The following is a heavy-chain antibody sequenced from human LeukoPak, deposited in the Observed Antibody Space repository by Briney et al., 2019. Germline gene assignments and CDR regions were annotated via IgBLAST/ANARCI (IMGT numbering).Heavy chain of an antibody. CDR3: ARGVRDGSGSYYFDY. J-gene: IGHJ4*02. Sequence: SETLSLTCTVSGGSISSGDYYWSWTRQPPGKGLEWIGYIYYSGSTYYNPSLKSRVTISVDTSKNQFSLKLSSVTAADTAVYYCARGVRDGSGSYYFDYWGQGTLVTVSS. V-gene: IGHV4-30-4*01. D-gene: IGHD3-10*01. CDR2: IYYSGST. CDR1: GGSISSGDYY.